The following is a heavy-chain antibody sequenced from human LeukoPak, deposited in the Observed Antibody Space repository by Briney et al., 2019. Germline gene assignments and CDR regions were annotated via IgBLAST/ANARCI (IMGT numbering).Heavy chain of an antibody. CDR3: ARGLPRSYFDY. V-gene: IGHV1-69*04. CDR2: IIPILGIA. J-gene: IGHJ4*02. CDR1: GGTFSSYA. Sequence: EASVKVSCKASGGTFSSYAISWVRQAPGQGLEWMGRIIPILGIANYAQKFQGRVTITADKSTSTAYMELSSLRSEDTAVYYCARGLPRSYFDYWGQGTLVTISS.